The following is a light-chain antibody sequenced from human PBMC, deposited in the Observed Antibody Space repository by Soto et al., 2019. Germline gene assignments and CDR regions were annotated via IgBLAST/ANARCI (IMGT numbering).Light chain of an antibody. V-gene: IGKV3-20*01. J-gene: IGKJ4*01. CDR2: GAS. CDR1: QSVSATH. Sequence: EVVMTQSPATLSVSPGERATLSCRASQSVSATHLAWYQQKPGQAPRLLLDGASTRATGIPDRFSGSGSGTDFTLTISRVEPEDCAVFYCQHYGSSPRTFGGGTKVDI. CDR3: QHYGSSPRT.